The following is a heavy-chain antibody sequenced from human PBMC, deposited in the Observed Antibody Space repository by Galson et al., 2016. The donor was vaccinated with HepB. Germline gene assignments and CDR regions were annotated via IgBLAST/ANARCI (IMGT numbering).Heavy chain of an antibody. CDR2: MKPDGSKK. V-gene: IGHV3-7*05. CDR3: ARENFWKLDQ. D-gene: IGHD3-3*01. Sequence: SLRLSCAASGFTFTNYWMTWVRQPPGKGLEWVATMKPDGSKKYYVDSVKGRFTMSRDNAQKSLFLQMTSLRVEDTAVYYCARENFWKLDQWGQGTLVTVSS. CDR1: GFTFTNYW. J-gene: IGHJ5*02.